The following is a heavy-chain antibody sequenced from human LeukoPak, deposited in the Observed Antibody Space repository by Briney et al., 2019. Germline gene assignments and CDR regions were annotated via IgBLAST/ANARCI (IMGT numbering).Heavy chain of an antibody. D-gene: IGHD6-13*01. CDR2: ISDSGGSR. CDR3: AKGPKKQMVGSRGYYIDF. CDR1: GFTFSSYA. Sequence: GGSLRLSCGASGFTFSSYAMSWVRQAPGKGLEWVSGISDSGGSRHYADSVKGRFTISRDNSKNTLYLQVNSLRAEDTAVYFCAKGPKKQMVGSRGYYIDFWGQGTLVTVSS. V-gene: IGHV3-23*01. J-gene: IGHJ4*02.